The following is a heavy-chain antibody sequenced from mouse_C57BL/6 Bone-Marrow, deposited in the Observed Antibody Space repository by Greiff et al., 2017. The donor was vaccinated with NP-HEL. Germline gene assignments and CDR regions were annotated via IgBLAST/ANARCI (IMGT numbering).Heavy chain of an antibody. CDR3: ARMPLALFYYGSSYYWYFDV. V-gene: IGHV2-2*01. Sequence: QVQLKESGPGLVQPSQSLSITCTVSGFSLTSYGVHWVRQSPGKGLEWLGVIWSGGSTDYNAAFISRLSISKDNSKSQVFFKMNSLQADDTAIYYCARMPLALFYYGSSYYWYFDVWGTGTTVTVSS. D-gene: IGHD1-1*01. CDR1: GFSLTSYG. CDR2: IWSGGST. J-gene: IGHJ1*03.